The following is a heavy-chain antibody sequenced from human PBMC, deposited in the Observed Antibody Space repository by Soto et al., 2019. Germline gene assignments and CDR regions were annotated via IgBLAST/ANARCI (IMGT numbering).Heavy chain of an antibody. CDR1: GFTFSTYS. CDR2: VSASGLNT. V-gene: IGHV3-23*01. Sequence: SGGSLRLSCAASGFTFSTYSMAWVRQAPGKGLEWVSGVSASGLNTDYADPVKGRFYISRDNSKNTVSLHMNSPRAEDTAVYYCARDRYPLDYWGQGTLVTVSS. CDR3: ARDRYPLDY. D-gene: IGHD1-20*01. J-gene: IGHJ4*02.